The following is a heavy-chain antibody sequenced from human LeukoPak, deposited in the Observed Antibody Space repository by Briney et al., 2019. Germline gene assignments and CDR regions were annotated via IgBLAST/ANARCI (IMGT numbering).Heavy chain of an antibody. CDR3: AREFRYYDSSGYYYYLDY. V-gene: IGHV4-39*07. D-gene: IGHD3-22*01. CDR1: GGSISSSSYY. Sequence: SETLSLTCTVSGGSISSSSYYWGWIRQPPGKGLEWIGSIYYSGSTYYNPSLKSRVTISVDTSKNQFSLKLSSVTAADTAVYYCAREFRYYDSSGYYYYLDYWGQGTLVTVSS. CDR2: IYYSGST. J-gene: IGHJ4*02.